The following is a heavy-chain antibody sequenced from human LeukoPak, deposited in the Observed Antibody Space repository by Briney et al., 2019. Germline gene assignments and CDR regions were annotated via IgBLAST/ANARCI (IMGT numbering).Heavy chain of an antibody. CDR3: ARSGDDAFDI. V-gene: IGHV4-30-2*01. CDR1: GGSISSGGYS. CDR2: IYHSGST. Sequence: PSQTLSLTCAVSGGSISSGGYSWSWLRQPPGKGLEWIGYIYHSGSTYYNPSLKSRVTISVDRSKNQFSLKQSSVTAADTAVYYCARSGDDAFDIWGQGTMVTVSS. J-gene: IGHJ3*02. D-gene: IGHD3-10*01.